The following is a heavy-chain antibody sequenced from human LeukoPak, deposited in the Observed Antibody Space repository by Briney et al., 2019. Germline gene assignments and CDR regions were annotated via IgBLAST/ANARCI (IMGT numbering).Heavy chain of an antibody. V-gene: IGHV4-59*08. CDR3: ARHGGSYSFDY. J-gene: IGHJ4*02. CDR2: VYDSGTT. D-gene: IGHD1-26*01. Sequence: SETLSLTCTVSGGSINNYYWSWLRQPPGKGLEWIGYVYDSGTTNYNPSLKSRVTISIDTSTNQFSLKMTSVTASDTALYYCARHGGSYSFDYWGQGTLVTVSS. CDR1: GGSINNYY.